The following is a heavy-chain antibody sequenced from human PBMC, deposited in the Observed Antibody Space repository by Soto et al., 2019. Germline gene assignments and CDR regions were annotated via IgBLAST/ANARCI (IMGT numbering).Heavy chain of an antibody. Sequence: QVQLQESGPGLVKPSQTLSLTCTVSGGSISSGGYYWSWIRQHPGKGLEWIGYIYYSGSTYYNPCLKSRVTISVDTSKNQFFLKLSSVTAADTAVYYCARDLGYYDSSGYNKGYYYYGMDVWGQGTTVTVSS. CDR3: ARDLGYYDSSGYNKGYYYYGMDV. D-gene: IGHD3-22*01. CDR1: GGSISSGGYY. CDR2: IYYSGST. J-gene: IGHJ6*02. V-gene: IGHV4-31*03.